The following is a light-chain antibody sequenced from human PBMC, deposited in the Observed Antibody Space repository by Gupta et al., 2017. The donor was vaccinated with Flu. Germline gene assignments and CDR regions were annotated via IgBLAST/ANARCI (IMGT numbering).Light chain of an antibody. CDR2: AAS. J-gene: IGKJ4*01. V-gene: IGKV1-9*01. Sequence: DIQLTQSPSFLSASVGDRVTITCRASQGISSYLAWYQQIPGKAPKLLIYAASTLQSGVPSRFRGSGSVSXFTLTIXSLPPKDFATYYSQQLNSSPVTFGXGTKVEIK. CDR1: QGISSY. CDR3: QQLNSSPVT.